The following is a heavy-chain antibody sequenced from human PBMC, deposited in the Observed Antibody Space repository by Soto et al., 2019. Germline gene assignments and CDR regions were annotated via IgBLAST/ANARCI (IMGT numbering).Heavy chain of an antibody. V-gene: IGHV3-30*18. D-gene: IGHD1-26*01. CDR1: GFTFSAYG. CDR3: AKVTFSGDYYYSYGLDV. CDR2: ISYDGSNK. J-gene: IGHJ6*02. Sequence: VGSLRLSCAASGFTFSAYGMHWVRQAPGKGLEWVAVISYDGSNKYYADSVKGRFTISRDNSKNTLYLQMNSLRAEDTAVYFCAKVTFSGDYYYSYGLDVWGQGTTVTVSS.